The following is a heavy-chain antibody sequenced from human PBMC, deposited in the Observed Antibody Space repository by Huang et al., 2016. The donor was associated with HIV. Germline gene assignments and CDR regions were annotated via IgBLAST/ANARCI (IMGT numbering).Heavy chain of an antibody. D-gene: IGHD3-10*01. CDR2: IIPMSGTT. Sequence: QVQLVQSGAEVKKPGSSVKVSCKASGGSFDYYAVNWVRQAPGQGLEWMGGIIPMSGTTNYAQKFLGRLTLSADESTSTADLEMKTLRSEDTAIYYCARDREVVASGWFDPWGQGTLVTVSS. CDR1: GGSFDYYA. J-gene: IGHJ5*02. CDR3: ARDREVVASGWFDP. V-gene: IGHV1-69*01.